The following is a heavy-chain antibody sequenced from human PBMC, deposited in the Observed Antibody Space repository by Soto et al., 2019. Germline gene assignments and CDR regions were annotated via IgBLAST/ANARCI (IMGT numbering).Heavy chain of an antibody. CDR2: ISAYNGNT. Sequence: ASVKVSCKASGYTFTSYGISWVRQAPGQGLEWMGWISAYNGNTNYAQKLQGRVTMTRNTSISTAYMELSSLRSEDTAVYYCARGGYSYGSYYYYYYMDVWGKGTTVTVSS. V-gene: IGHV1-18*01. D-gene: IGHD5-18*01. J-gene: IGHJ6*03. CDR3: ARGGYSYGSYYYYYYMDV. CDR1: GYTFTSYG.